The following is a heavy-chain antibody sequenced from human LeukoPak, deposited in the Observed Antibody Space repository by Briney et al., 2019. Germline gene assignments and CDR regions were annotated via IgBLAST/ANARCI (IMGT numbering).Heavy chain of an antibody. CDR2: ISWSSSSI. J-gene: IGHJ4*02. D-gene: IGHD3-22*01. Sequence: GGSLRLSCAASGFTFDDYAMHWVRQAPGKGLEWVSGISWSSSSIDYADSVKGRFTISRDNAKNSLYLQMNSLRAEDTALYYCGKVIGYAESGYLASAVDYWGQGTLVTVST. CDR3: GKVIGYAESGYLASAVDY. CDR1: GFTFDDYA. V-gene: IGHV3-9*01.